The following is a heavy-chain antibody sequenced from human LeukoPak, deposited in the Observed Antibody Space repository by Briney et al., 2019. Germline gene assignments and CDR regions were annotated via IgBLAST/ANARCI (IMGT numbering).Heavy chain of an antibody. CDR2: INHSGST. CDR3: ARSSTYYYYYMDV. J-gene: IGHJ6*03. V-gene: IGHV4-34*01. Sequence: PSETLSLTCAVYGGSFSGYYWSWIRQPPGKGLEWIGEINHSGSTNYNPSLKSRVTISVDTSKNQFSLKLSSVTAADTAVYYCARSSTYYYYYMDVWGKGTTATISS. CDR1: GGSFSGYY. D-gene: IGHD2-2*01.